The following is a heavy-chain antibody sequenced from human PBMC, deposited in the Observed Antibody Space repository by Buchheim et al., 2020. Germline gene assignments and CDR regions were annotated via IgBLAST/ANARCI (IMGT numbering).Heavy chain of an antibody. CDR1: GYTFTGYY. J-gene: IGHJ6*02. CDR2: INPNSGGT. CDR3: AREKIVATIIYYYYGMDV. Sequence: QVQLVQSGAEVKKPGASVKVSCKASGYTFTGYYMHWVRQAPGQGLEWMGRINPNSGGTNYAQTFQGRVTMTRDTSISTAYMELSRLRSDDTAVYYCAREKIVATIIYYYYGMDVWGQGTT. D-gene: IGHD5-12*01. V-gene: IGHV1-2*06.